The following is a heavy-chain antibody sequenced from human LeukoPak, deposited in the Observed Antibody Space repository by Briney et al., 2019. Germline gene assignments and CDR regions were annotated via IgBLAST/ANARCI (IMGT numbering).Heavy chain of an antibody. V-gene: IGHV4-61*02. CDR1: GGAISSGSYY. CDR3: ARALSGDLDY. D-gene: IGHD7-27*01. J-gene: IGHJ4*02. CDR2: IYTSGST. Sequence: SETLSLTCTVSGGAISSGSYYWSWIRQPAGKGLEWIGRIYTSGSTNYNPSLKSRVTISVDTSKNQFSLKLSSVTAADTAVYYCARALSGDLDYWGQGTLVTVSS.